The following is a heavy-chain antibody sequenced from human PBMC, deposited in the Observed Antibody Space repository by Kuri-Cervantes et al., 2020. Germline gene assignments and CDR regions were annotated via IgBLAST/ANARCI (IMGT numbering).Heavy chain of an antibody. V-gene: IGHV3-48*01. CDR1: GFTFSSYS. D-gene: IGHD3-3*02. J-gene: IGHJ5*02. Sequence: GESLKISCAVSGFTFSSYSMNWVRQAPGKGLEWVSYIGTSSSTIYYADSVKGRFTISRDNSKNMLYLQMNSLRAEDTAVYYCAREFRGISHHWGQGTLVTVSS. CDR3: AREFRGISHH. CDR2: IGTSSSTI.